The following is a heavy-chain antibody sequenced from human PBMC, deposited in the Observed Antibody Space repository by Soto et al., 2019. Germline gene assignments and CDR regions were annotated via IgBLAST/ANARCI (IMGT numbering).Heavy chain of an antibody. CDR1: GFPFSAYN. V-gene: IGHV3-48*04. CDR3: ARLPSTYYYDSSGYGPDAFDI. D-gene: IGHD3-22*01. Sequence: PGGSLRLSCTGSGFPFSAYNINWVRQAPGKGLEWVSYISSSGSTIYYADSVKGRFTISRDNAKNSLYLQMNSLRAEDTAVYYCARLPSTYYYDSSGYGPDAFDIWGQGTMVTVSS. CDR2: ISSSGSTI. J-gene: IGHJ3*02.